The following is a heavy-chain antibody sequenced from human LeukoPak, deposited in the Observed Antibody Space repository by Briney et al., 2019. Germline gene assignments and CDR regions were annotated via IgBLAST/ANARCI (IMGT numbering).Heavy chain of an antibody. Sequence: RPGGSLRLSCAASGFTFDDYAMHWVRQAPGKGLEWVSSISSSSYIYYADSVKGRFTISRDNAKNSLYLQMNSLRAEDTAVYYCARDRGGRWLQYQSFDPWGQGTLVTVSS. CDR2: ISSSSYI. CDR3: ARDRGGRWLQYQSFDP. V-gene: IGHV3-69-1*01. D-gene: IGHD5-24*01. J-gene: IGHJ5*02. CDR1: GFTFDDYA.